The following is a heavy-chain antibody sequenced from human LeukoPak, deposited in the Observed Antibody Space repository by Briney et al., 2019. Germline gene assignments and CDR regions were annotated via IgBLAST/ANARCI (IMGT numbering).Heavy chain of an antibody. CDR2: INNDGSDT. V-gene: IGHV3-74*03. J-gene: IGHJ4*02. CDR3: ARNNWGIDY. Sequence: GGSLRLSCAASGFTFRNHWMHWVRQAPGKGLIWVARINNDGSDTKHADSVESRFTISRDNAKDTLYLQMNSLRVEDTAVYYCARNNWGIDYWGQGTLVAVSS. CDR1: GFTFRNHW. D-gene: IGHD7-27*01.